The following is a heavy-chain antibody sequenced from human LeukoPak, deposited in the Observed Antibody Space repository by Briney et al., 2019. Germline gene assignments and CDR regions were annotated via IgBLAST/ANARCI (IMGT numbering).Heavy chain of an antibody. CDR3: AQEHVDSSGYYYVPNWFDP. CDR2: IKQDGSAK. J-gene: IGHJ5*02. V-gene: IGHV3-7*01. CDR1: GFTFSSYW. Sequence: GGSLRLSCTASGFTFSSYWMSWVRQAPGKGLEWVANIKQDGSAKYYVDSVKDRFTISSDNAKNSLYLQMNSLRAEDTAVYYCAQEHVDSSGYYYVPNWFDPWGQGTLVIVSS. D-gene: IGHD3-22*01.